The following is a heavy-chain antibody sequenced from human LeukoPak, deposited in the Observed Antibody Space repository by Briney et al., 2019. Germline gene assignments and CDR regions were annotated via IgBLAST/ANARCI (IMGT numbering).Heavy chain of an antibody. CDR1: GGSINSSIYY. V-gene: IGHV4-39*01. CDR3: ARQYYYGSGSYYKGDAFDI. Sequence: PSETLSLTCTVSGGSINSSIYYWGWIRQPPGKGLEWIGSIYSSGNTYYNPSLKSRVTISVDTSKNQFSLKLSSVTAADTAVYYCARQYYYGSGSYYKGDAFDIWGQGTMVTVSS. J-gene: IGHJ3*02. CDR2: IYSSGNT. D-gene: IGHD3-10*01.